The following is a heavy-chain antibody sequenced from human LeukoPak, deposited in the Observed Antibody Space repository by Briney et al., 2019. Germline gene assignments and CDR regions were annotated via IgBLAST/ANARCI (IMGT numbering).Heavy chain of an antibody. V-gene: IGHV3-23*01. J-gene: IGHJ4*02. D-gene: IGHD3-22*01. CDR1: GFTFSSYA. CDR3: ANLRDYFDSSGNFDY. CDR2: ISGHGEST. Sequence: GGSLRLSCAASGFTFSSYAMSWVRQAPGKGLEWVSAISGHGESTYNADSVKGRFTIPRDNPKNTVYLQMNSLRVEDTAVYYCANLRDYFDSSGNFDYWGQGTLVTVSS.